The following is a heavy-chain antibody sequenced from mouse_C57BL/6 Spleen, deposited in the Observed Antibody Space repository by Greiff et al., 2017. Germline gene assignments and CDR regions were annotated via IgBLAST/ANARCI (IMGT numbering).Heavy chain of an antibody. CDR2: IDPSNSYP. V-gene: IGHV1-50*01. CDR1: GYTFTGYW. J-gene: IGHJ2*01. CDR3: ARYEFTALYLDY. Sequence: QVQLQQPGAELVKPGASVKLSCKASGYTFTGYWMQWVKQRPGQGLEWIGEIDPSNSYPNYNQKFKGKATLTVDTSASTAYMQLSSLTSEDSAVYYCARYEFTALYLDYWGQGTTLTVSS. D-gene: IGHD1-2*01.